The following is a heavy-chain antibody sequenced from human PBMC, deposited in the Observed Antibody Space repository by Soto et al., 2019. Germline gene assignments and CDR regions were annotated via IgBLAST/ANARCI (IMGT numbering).Heavy chain of an antibody. V-gene: IGHV1-2*02. Sequence: GASVKVSCKASGYTFTGYYMHWVRQAPGQGLEWMGWINPNSGGTNYAQKFQGRVTMTRDTSISTAYMELSRLRSDDTAVYYCAREGMTTVTTHFYDYWGQGTLVTSPQ. CDR2: INPNSGGT. CDR1: GYTFTGYY. J-gene: IGHJ4*02. D-gene: IGHD4-17*01. CDR3: AREGMTTVTTHFYDY.